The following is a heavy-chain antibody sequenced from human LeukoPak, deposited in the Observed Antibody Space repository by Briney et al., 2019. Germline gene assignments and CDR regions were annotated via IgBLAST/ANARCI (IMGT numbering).Heavy chain of an antibody. J-gene: IGHJ4*02. CDR3: ARVYYDYGTYYFDY. CDR2: INPNSGGT. D-gene: IGHD3-16*01. Sequence: ASVKVSCKASGYTFTGYYMHWVRQAPGQGLEWMGWINPNSGGTNYAQKFQGRVTMTRNTSISTAYMELSSLRSEDTAVYYCARVYYDYGTYYFDYWGQGTLVTVSS. CDR1: GYTFTGYY. V-gene: IGHV1-2*02.